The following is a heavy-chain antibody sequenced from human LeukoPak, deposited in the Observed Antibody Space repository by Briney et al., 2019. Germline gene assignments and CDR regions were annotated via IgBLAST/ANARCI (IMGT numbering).Heavy chain of an antibody. CDR3: ARESHNYYDSTGTIGNAFDI. J-gene: IGHJ3*02. Sequence: ASVKVSCKASGYTFTGYYMHWVRQAPGQGLEWMGWINPNSGGTNYAQKFQGRVTMTRDMSTSTVYMELSSLRSEDTAVYYCARESHNYYDSTGTIGNAFDIWGQGTMVTVSS. D-gene: IGHD3-22*01. CDR2: INPNSGGT. V-gene: IGHV1-2*02. CDR1: GYTFTGYY.